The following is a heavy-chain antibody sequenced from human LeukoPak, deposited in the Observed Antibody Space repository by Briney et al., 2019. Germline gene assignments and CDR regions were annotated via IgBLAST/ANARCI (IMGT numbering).Heavy chain of an antibody. J-gene: IGHJ4*02. D-gene: IGHD4-17*01. Sequence: GGSLRFSCAASGFTFSDYGMHWVRQAPGKGLEWVAVIWYDGRDKYYADSVKGRFTISRDDSKNTLYLQMNSLRAEDTAVYYCARDHRTTVTVYYFDYWGQGTLVTVSS. V-gene: IGHV3-33*01. CDR1: GFTFSDYG. CDR3: ARDHRTTVTVYYFDY. CDR2: IWYDGRDK.